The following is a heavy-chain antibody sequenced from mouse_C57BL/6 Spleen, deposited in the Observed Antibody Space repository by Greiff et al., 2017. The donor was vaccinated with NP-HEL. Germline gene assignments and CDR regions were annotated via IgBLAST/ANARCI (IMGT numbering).Heavy chain of an antibody. Sequence: VQLQQSGAELARPGASVKLSCKASGYTFTSYGISWVKQRTGQGLEWIGEIYPRSGNTYYNEKFKGKATLTADKSSSTAYMELRSLTSEDSAVYFCARWYYGSSYGAMDYWGQGTSVTVSS. J-gene: IGHJ4*01. V-gene: IGHV1-81*01. CDR1: GYTFTSYG. CDR2: IYPRSGNT. CDR3: ARWYYGSSYGAMDY. D-gene: IGHD1-1*01.